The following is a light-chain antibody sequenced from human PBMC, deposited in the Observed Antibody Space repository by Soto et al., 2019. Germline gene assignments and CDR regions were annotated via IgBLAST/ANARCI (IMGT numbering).Light chain of an antibody. CDR2: NAD. CDR3: QQYKTYPLT. CDR1: QDINRW. J-gene: IGKJ4*01. Sequence: DIQMTQSPSTLSASVGDRVTITCRASQDINRWLAWYQQKPGKAPKILIYNADTLESGVPSRFSGSGYGTEFILTISSLQPDDFATYYCQQYKTYPLTFGGGTKVDIK. V-gene: IGKV1-5*01.